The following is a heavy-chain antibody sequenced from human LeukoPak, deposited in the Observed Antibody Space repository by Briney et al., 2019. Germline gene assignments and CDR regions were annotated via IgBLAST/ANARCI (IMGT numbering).Heavy chain of an antibody. Sequence: PGGSLRLSCAASGFTFSSYGMNWVRQAPGKGLEWVAVIWYDGSKKYYADSVKGRFTISRDDSKNTLYLQMNSLRAEDTAVYYCARDHSSGWYSDYFDYWGQGTLVTVSS. J-gene: IGHJ4*02. CDR2: IWYDGSKK. CDR1: GFTFSSYG. CDR3: ARDHSSGWYSDYFDY. D-gene: IGHD6-19*01. V-gene: IGHV3-33*01.